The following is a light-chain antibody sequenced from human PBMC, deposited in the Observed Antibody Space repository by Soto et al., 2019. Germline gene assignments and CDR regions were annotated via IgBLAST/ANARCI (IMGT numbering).Light chain of an antibody. CDR3: SSYTSTSVV. J-gene: IGLJ2*01. V-gene: IGLV2-14*03. CDR2: DVS. CDR1: SSDVGYYNY. Sequence: QSVLTQPASVSGSPGQSITISCTGTSSDVGYYNYVSWYQQHPGKAPKLIIYDVSNRPSGVSNRFSGSKSGNTASLTISGLQADDEADYYCSSYTSTSVVFGGGTKVTVL.